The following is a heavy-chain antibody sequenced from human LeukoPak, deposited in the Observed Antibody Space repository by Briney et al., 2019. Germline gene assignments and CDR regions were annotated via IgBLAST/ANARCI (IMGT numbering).Heavy chain of an antibody. V-gene: IGHV3-11*04. D-gene: IGHD6-19*01. CDR1: GFTFSDYY. Sequence: GGSLRLSCAASGFTFSDYYMSWIRQAPGKGLEWISYISSSDSIVSYADSVKGRFTISRDNSKNTLYLQMNSLRAEDTAVYYCAKWKGYSSGWYEYFFDYWGQGTLITVSS. CDR2: ISSSDSIV. J-gene: IGHJ4*02. CDR3: AKWKGYSSGWYEYFFDY.